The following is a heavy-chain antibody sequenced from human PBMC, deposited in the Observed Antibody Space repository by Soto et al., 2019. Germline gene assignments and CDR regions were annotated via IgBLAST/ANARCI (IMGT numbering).Heavy chain of an antibody. V-gene: IGHV3-33*01. J-gene: IGHJ6*02. Sequence: QVQLVESGGGVVQPGRSLRLSCAASGFTFSSYGMHWVRQAPGKGLEWVAVIWYDGSNKYYADSVKGRFTISRDNSKNTLYLQMNSLRAEDTAVYYCARERVGATTDYYYYGMDGWGQGTTVTVSS. CDR3: ARERVGATTDYYYYGMDG. CDR1: GFTFSSYG. CDR2: IWYDGSNK. D-gene: IGHD1-26*01.